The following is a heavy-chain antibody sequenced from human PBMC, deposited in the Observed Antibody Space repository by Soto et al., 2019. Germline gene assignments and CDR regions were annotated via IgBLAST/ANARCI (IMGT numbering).Heavy chain of an antibody. CDR2: IYSGGTT. D-gene: IGHD3-10*01. CDR1: GFTVINNY. J-gene: IGHJ6*02. Sequence: WGSLRLSCAASGFTVINNYIIFFRHSPFKWLEWVSHIYSGGTTYYTDSVKGRFTTSRDNSKNTLYLHMNSLRVEDTAVYYCARDQFFGSASSNNRYSYFYGLDVWGQGTTVTVSS. CDR3: ARDQFFGSASSNNRYSYFYGLDV. V-gene: IGHV3-53*01.